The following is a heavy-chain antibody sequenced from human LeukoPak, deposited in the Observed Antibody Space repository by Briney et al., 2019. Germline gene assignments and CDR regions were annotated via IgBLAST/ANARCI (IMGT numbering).Heavy chain of an antibody. J-gene: IGHJ5*02. D-gene: IGHD3-9*01. V-gene: IGHV4-59*01. CDR3: ARVYYDILTGYLAWFDP. Sequence: SETLSLTCTVSGGSINSYYWSWVQQPPGKGLEWIGYFYSSGSTRYNPSLMSRVTMSVDTSKNQYSLKLSSVTAADTAVYYCARVYYDILTGYLAWFDPWGQGTLVTVSS. CDR2: FYSSGST. CDR1: GGSINSYY.